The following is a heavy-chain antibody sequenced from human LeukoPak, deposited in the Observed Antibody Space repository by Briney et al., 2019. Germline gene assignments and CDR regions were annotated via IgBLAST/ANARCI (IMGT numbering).Heavy chain of an antibody. CDR3: ARPLVGTTDYFDY. Sequence: PSETLSLTCTVSGGSISSTNYHWGWIRQPPGKGLEWIGSIYYSGSTYYNPSLKSRATISVDTSKNQFSLKLSSVTAADTAVYYCARPLVGTTDYFDYWGQGTLVTVSS. CDR1: GGSISSTNYH. D-gene: IGHD1-26*01. V-gene: IGHV4-39*01. CDR2: IYYSGST. J-gene: IGHJ4*02.